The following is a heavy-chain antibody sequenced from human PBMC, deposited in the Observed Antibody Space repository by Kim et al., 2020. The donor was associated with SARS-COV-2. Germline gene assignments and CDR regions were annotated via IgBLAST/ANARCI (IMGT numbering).Heavy chain of an antibody. CDR2: INHSGST. Sequence: SETLSLTCAVYGGSFSGYYWSWIRQPPGKGLEWIGEINHSGSTNYNPSLKSRVTISVDTSKNQFSLKLSSVTAADTAVYYCARAPQYYYGSGSYPPIYYYGMDVWGQGTTVTVSS. CDR3: ARAPQYYYGSGSYPPIYYYGMDV. D-gene: IGHD3-10*01. V-gene: IGHV4-34*01. CDR1: GGSFSGYY. J-gene: IGHJ6*02.